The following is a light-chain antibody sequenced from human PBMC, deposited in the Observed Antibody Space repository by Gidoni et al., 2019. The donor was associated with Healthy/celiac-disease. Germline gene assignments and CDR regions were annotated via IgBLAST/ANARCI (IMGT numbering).Light chain of an antibody. CDR2: DAS. Sequence: ERVLTQSPATLSLSPWERDTISCRASQSVSSYLAWYQQKPGQAPRLLIYDASNRATGIPARFSGSGSGTDFTLTISSLEPEDFAVYYCQQRSNWPPYTFGQGTKLEIK. CDR1: QSVSSY. V-gene: IGKV3-11*01. J-gene: IGKJ2*01. CDR3: QQRSNWPPYT.